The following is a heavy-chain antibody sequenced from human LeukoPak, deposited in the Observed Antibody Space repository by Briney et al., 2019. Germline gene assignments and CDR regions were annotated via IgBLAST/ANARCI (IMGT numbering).Heavy chain of an antibody. CDR1: GGSISSGNW. CDR3: ARKKAGEPFFDY. J-gene: IGHJ4*02. D-gene: IGHD7-27*01. V-gene: IGHV4-4*02. CDR2: IYHSGST. Sequence: SETLSLTCAVSGGSISSGNWWGWVRQPPGKGREWIGEIYHSGSTNYNPSLKSRVTISVDKSKNQFSLKLSSVTAADTAVYYCARKKAGEPFFDYWGQGTLVTVSS.